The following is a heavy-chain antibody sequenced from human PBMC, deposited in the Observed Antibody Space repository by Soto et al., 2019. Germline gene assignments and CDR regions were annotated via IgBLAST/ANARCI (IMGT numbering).Heavy chain of an antibody. CDR3: ASYGWGSYPRFDP. Sequence: QVQLQESGPGLVKPSETLSLTCTVSGGSISSYYWSWIRQPPGKGLEWMGHSYYSGSTNYNPTLKGRVTVSVATSQTPFSRALRSVTAGYRAVYSWASYGWGSYPRFDPWGQGTLVTVSS. D-gene: IGHD3-10*01. CDR2: SYYSGST. J-gene: IGHJ5*02. CDR1: GGSISSYY. V-gene: IGHV4-59*03.